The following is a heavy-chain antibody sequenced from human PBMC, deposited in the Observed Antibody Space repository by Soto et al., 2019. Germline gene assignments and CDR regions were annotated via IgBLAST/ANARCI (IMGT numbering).Heavy chain of an antibody. CDR3: AKLSCTSSTCYFPGWFDP. CDR1: GGSISGGASF. CDR2: VYYSGSS. D-gene: IGHD2-2*01. J-gene: IGHJ5*02. Sequence: SETLSLTCTVSGGSISGGASFWSWIRQPPGKGLEWIANVYYSGSSYYNPSLKSRLTISVDTTKNQFSLQLKSMTAADTAVYYCAKLSCTSSTCYFPGWFDPWGQGTLVTVSS. V-gene: IGHV4-31*03.